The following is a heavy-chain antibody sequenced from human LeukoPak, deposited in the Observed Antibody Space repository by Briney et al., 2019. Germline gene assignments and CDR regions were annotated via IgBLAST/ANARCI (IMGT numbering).Heavy chain of an antibody. D-gene: IGHD3-10*01. CDR3: ARVWLRVRGVIDY. V-gene: IGHV1-8*01. J-gene: IGHJ4*02. CDR2: MNPNSGNT. CDR1: GYTFTSYD. Sequence: ASVKVSCKASGYTFTSYDINWVRQATGQGLERMGWMNPNSGNTGYAQKFQGRVTMTRNTSISTAYMELSSLRSEDTAVYYCARVWLRVRGVIDYWGQGTLVTVSS.